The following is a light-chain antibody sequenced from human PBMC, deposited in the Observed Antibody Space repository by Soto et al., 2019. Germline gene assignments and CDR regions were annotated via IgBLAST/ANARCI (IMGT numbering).Light chain of an antibody. V-gene: IGKV3-20*01. CDR2: AAS. Sequence: EIVLTQSPGTLSLSPGERAIVSCRASQSVTSGYLAWYQQKPGQAPRLLIYAASSRASGIPDRFSGSGSGTDFTLTINRLEPEDSAVYFCQQYDISPRPFGQGTKVEIK. J-gene: IGKJ1*01. CDR1: QSVTSGY. CDR3: QQYDISPRP.